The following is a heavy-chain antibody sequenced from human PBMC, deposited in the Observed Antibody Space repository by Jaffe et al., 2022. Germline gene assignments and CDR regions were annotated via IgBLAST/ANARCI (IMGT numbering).Heavy chain of an antibody. CDR2: IIPIFGTA. CDR3: ARDGQRYRPFGRDYYYMDV. Sequence: QVQLVQSGAEVKKPGSSVKVSCKASGGTFSSYAISWVRQAPGQGLEWMGGIIPIFGTANYAQKFQGRVTITADESTSTAYMELSSLRSEDTAVYYCARDGQRYRPFGRDYYYMDVWGKGTTVTVSS. J-gene: IGHJ6*03. D-gene: IGHD2-2*02. CDR1: GGTFSSYA. V-gene: IGHV1-69*01.